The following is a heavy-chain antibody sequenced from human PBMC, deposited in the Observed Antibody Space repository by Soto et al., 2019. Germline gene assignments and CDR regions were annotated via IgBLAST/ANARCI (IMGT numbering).Heavy chain of an antibody. V-gene: IGHV4-39*07. D-gene: IGHD3-16*01. J-gene: IGHJ6*02. Sequence: PSETLSLTCAVSGGSISGSSFYWGWIRQPPEKGLESIGSIHYSGSTYYNPSLKSRVTMSVDTSKNQFSLRLSSVTAADTAVYYCARDGGEIWNNNYYYSGMDVWGQGTTVTVSS. CDR2: IHYSGST. CDR1: GGSISGSSFY. CDR3: ARDGGEIWNNNYYYSGMDV.